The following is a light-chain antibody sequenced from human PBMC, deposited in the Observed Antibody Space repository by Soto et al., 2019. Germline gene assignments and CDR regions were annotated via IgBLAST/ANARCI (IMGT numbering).Light chain of an antibody. CDR1: QSVGSF. Sequence: EIVLTQSPATLSLSPGGRATLSCRASQSVGSFLAWYQQKPGQAPRLLIYGASSRATGIPDRFSGSGSGTDFTLTISRLEPEDFAVYYCQQYGSSGTFGQGTKVDI. CDR3: QQYGSSGT. CDR2: GAS. V-gene: IGKV3-20*01. J-gene: IGKJ1*01.